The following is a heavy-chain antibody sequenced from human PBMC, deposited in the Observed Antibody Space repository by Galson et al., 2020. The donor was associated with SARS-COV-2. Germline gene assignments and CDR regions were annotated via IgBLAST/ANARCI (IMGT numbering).Heavy chain of an antibody. D-gene: IGHD2-2*03. J-gene: IGHJ4*02. Sequence: GGSLRLSCAASGFRFRDYFVGWIRQAPGKGLEWVSYISSSTGYSNYADSVKGRFTISRDTPKNSLYLQMNSLRVEDTAVYYCARANGHCSSFNCQYYVDFWGQGTLVTVSS. CDR1: GFRFRDYF. V-gene: IGHV3-11*05. CDR2: ISSSTGYS. CDR3: ARANGHCSSFNCQYYVDF.